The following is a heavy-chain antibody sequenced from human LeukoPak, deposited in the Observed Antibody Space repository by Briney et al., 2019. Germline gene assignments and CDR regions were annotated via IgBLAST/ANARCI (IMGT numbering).Heavy chain of an antibody. D-gene: IGHD3-10*02. J-gene: IGHJ6*03. CDR2: ISNTGNT. Sequence: SQTLSLTCAVSGDSINNGAYSWSWIRQPPGKGLEWIGSISNTGNTYFNSSLKSRVSMSVGTSKTQFSLKLSSVTAADTAVHYCVRDRQRGLGLERFYKTYYYMDVWGRGTTVTVSS. CDR3: VRDRQRGLGLERFYKTYYYMDV. V-gene: IGHV4-30-4*07. CDR1: GDSINNGAYS.